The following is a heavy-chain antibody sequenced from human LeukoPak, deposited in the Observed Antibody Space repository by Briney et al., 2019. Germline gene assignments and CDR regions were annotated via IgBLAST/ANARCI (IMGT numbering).Heavy chain of an antibody. J-gene: IGHJ6*04. Sequence: GGFLRLSCAASGFTVSSNYMSWVRQAPGKGLEWVSVIYSGGSTYYADSVKGRFAISRDNAKNSLYLQMNSLRAEDTAVYYCAELGITMIGGVWGKGTTVTISS. D-gene: IGHD3-10*02. V-gene: IGHV3-53*01. CDR3: AELGITMIGGV. CDR2: IYSGGST. CDR1: GFTVSSNY.